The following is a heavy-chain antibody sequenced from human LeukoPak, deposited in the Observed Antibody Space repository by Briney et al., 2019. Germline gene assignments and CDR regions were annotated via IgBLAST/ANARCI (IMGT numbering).Heavy chain of an antibody. V-gene: IGHV3-53*01. CDR2: IYSGGST. CDR1: GFTVSSNY. J-gene: IGHJ4*02. CDR3: AKDTPDIIIVPAADLYFDY. Sequence: GGSLRLSRAASGFTVSSNYMSWVRQAPGKGLEWVSVIYSGGSTYYADSVKGRFTISRDNSKNTLYLQMNSLRAEDTAVYYCAKDTPDIIIVPAADLYFDYWGQGTLVTVSS. D-gene: IGHD2-2*01.